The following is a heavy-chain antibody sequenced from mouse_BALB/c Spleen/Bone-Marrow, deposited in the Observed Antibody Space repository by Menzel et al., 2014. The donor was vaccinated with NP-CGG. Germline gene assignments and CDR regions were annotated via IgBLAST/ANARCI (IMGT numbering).Heavy chain of an antibody. CDR1: GFTFSSYT. CDR3: ARGIYYYGSSCAY. CDR2: ISNGGGST. Sequence: EVMLVESGGGLVQPGGSLKLSCAASGFTFSSYTMSWVRQTPEKRLEWVAYISNGGGSTYYPDTVKGRFTISRDNAKNTLYPQTSSLRSEDTAMYYCARGIYYYGSSCAYWGQGTLVTVSA. V-gene: IGHV5-12-2*01. J-gene: IGHJ3*01. D-gene: IGHD1-1*01.